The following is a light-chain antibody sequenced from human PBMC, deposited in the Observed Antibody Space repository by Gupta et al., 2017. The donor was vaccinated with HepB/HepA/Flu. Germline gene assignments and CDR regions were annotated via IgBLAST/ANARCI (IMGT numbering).Light chain of an antibody. CDR2: YDD. CDR1: WSNIGDNT. CDR3: AAWDVSLNGLV. J-gene: IGLJ3*02. Sequence: QSVVTQPPSVSEAPRQRVTISCSGSWSNIGDNTVKWYQQLPGKAPKLLIDYDDLLPSGVSDRFSGSKSSTSASLTLSGLQSEDEADYYCAAWDVSLNGLVFGGGTKLTVL. V-gene: IGLV1-36*01.